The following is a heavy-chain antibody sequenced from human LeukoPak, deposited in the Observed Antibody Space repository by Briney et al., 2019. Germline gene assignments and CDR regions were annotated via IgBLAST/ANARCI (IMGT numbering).Heavy chain of an antibody. CDR2: INHNGNVN. CDR1: GFTFSSYW. D-gene: IGHD6-13*01. CDR3: TKDRRGPAAGTWYFDS. V-gene: IGHV3-7*03. J-gene: IGHJ4*02. Sequence: GGSLRLSCAASGFTFSSYWMNWARQAPGKGLEWVASINHNGNVNYYVDSVKGRFTISRDNAKNSLYLQMSNLRAEDTAIYYCTKDRRGPAAGTWYFDSWGQGTLVTVSS.